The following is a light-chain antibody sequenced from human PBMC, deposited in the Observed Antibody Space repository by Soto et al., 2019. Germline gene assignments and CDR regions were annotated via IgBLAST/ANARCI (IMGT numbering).Light chain of an antibody. CDR3: CSYAGRFTYV. Sequence: QSVLTHPHSVSRSPGQSVTISCTGASSDIGSYDFVSWYQQHPGKAPELLIFDVFKRPSGVPIRFSGSKSGNTASLTISGLQAEDEGDYYCCSYAGRFTYVFGSGTKVTVL. V-gene: IGLV2-11*01. J-gene: IGLJ1*01. CDR1: SSDIGSYDF. CDR2: DVF.